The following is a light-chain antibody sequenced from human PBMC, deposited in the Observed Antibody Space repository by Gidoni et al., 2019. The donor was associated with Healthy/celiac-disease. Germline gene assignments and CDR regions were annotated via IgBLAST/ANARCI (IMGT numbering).Light chain of an antibody. V-gene: IGKV3-11*01. CDR1: QSVSSY. J-gene: IGKJ3*01. Sequence: EIVLTQSPATLSLSPGERATLSCRASQSVSSYLAWYQQTPGQAPRLLIYDASNRATGIPARFSGGGSGTDFTLTISSLEPEDFAVYYCQQRSNWFTFGPGTKVDIK. CDR2: DAS. CDR3: QQRSNWFT.